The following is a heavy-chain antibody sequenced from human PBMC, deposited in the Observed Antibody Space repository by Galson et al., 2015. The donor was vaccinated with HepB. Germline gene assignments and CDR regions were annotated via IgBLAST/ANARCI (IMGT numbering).Heavy chain of an antibody. CDR2: INTNTGNP. D-gene: IGHD3-3*02. J-gene: IGHJ5*02. V-gene: IGHV7-4-1*02. CDR3: ARPAVLEWLLPGSVWFDP. Sequence: SVKVSCKASGYTFTSYAMNWVRQAPGQGLEWMGWINTNTGNPTYAQGFTGRFVFSLDTSVSTAYLQISSLKAEDTAVYYCARPAVLEWLLPGSVWFDPWGQGTLVTVSS. CDR1: GYTFTSYA.